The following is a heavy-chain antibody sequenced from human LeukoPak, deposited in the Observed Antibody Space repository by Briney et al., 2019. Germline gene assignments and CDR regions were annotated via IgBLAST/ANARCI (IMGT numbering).Heavy chain of an antibody. CDR3: ARHRDDYTGYDS. CDR2: INFSGGTK. Sequence: GGSLRLSCAASGFTYDRHAMSWVRQAPGKGLEWVSAINFSGGTKYYADSVKGRISISRDNFKNTLYLQMNSLRAEDTAVYYCARHRDDYTGYDSWGQGTLVTVSS. CDR1: GFTYDRHA. V-gene: IGHV3-23*01. D-gene: IGHD5-24*01. J-gene: IGHJ4*02.